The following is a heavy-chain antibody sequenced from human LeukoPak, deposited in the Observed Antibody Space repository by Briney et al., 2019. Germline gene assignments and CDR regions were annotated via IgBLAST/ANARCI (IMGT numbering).Heavy chain of an antibody. Sequence: SETLSLTCTVSGGSVSSSSYFWGWIRQPPGKGLEWIGSIYYSGSTYYNPSLKSRVTISVDTSMNQFSLKLSSVTAADTAVYYCARRNYDFWSGYPFDPWGQGTLVTVSS. CDR2: IYYSGST. CDR1: GGSVSSSSYF. CDR3: ARRNYDFWSGYPFDP. D-gene: IGHD3-3*01. V-gene: IGHV4-39*01. J-gene: IGHJ5*02.